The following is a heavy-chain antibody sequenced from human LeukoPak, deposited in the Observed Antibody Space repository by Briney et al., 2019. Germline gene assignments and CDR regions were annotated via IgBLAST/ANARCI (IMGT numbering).Heavy chain of an antibody. J-gene: IGHJ4*02. CDR2: ITWDGGTT. CDR3: TKAGSWDNIGYYCDY. D-gene: IGHD3-22*01. CDR1: GFTFSNFW. V-gene: IGHV3-43*01. Sequence: GGSLRLSCAASGFTFSNFWMHWVRQAPGKGLEWVSLITWDGGTTYYTDSVKGRFTISRDNSKNSLYLQMNSLRTEDTALYYCTKAGSWDNIGYYCDYWGQGTLVTVSS.